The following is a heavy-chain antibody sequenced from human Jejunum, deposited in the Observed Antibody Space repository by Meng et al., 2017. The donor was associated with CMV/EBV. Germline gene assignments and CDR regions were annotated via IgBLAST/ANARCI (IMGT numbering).Heavy chain of an antibody. D-gene: IGHD1-26*01. CDR3: GKDRGGSY. J-gene: IGHJ4*02. CDR1: GFTFSGYA. CDR2: INSGGTGT. Sequence: LRLSCGASGFTFSGYAMSWARQAPGKGLEWVSAINSGGTGTYYADSVKGRFTISRDNSKSTVFLHMNSLRAEDTAVYYCGKDRGGSYLGQGTLVTVSS. V-gene: IGHV3-23*01.